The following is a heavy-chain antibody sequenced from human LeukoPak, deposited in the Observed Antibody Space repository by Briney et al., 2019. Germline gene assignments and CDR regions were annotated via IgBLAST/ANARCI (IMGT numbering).Heavy chain of an antibody. CDR3: TKDLVWNSLDS. CDR2: INPDGGVT. V-gene: IGHV3-74*01. CDR1: GFIFGTNW. J-gene: IGHJ4*02. D-gene: IGHD5/OR15-5a*01. Sequence: GGSLRLSCATSGFIFGTNWMDWVRQVPGKGLVWVSRINPDGGVTDYADSVKGRFSISRDNAKNTLYLQMNSLTDEDTAVYYCTKDLVWNSLDSWGQGTLVTVSS.